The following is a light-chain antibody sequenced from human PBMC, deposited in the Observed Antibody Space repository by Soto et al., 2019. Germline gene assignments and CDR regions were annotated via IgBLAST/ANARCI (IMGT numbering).Light chain of an antibody. J-gene: IGKJ3*01. CDR1: RTVSTY. CDR2: DAS. V-gene: IGKV3-11*01. Sequence: EIVLTQSPATLSLSPGERVTLSCRASRTVSTYLAWYQQKPGQAPRLLIYDASDRATGIPARFSGSGSGTDFTLTISSLEPEDFAVYYCQQRTNWLTFGPGTKVDI. CDR3: QQRTNWLT.